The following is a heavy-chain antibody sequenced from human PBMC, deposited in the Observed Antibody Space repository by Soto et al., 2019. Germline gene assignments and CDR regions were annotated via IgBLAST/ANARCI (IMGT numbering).Heavy chain of an antibody. D-gene: IGHD3-22*01. CDR1: GGSVSSGNYY. CDR3: ARYDSSGGRAFDI. J-gene: IGHJ3*02. CDR2: IFYSGST. Sequence: QVQLQESGPGLVKPSETLSLTCTVSGGSVSSGNYYWSWIRQPPGKGLEWIGYIFYSGSTYYHPSLKSRVTISVDTSKNQFSLKLSSMTAADTAVYYCARYDSSGGRAFDIWGQGTMVTVSS. V-gene: IGHV4-61*01.